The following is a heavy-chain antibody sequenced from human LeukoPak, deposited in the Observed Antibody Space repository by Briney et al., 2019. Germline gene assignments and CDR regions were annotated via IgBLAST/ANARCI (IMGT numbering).Heavy chain of an antibody. CDR3: ARWGYFDSSGYFVVDY. D-gene: IGHD3-22*01. Sequence: SETLSLTCTVSGGSISRYYWNWIRQPPGERLEWIGWIHYSGSTAYNPSLVSRVTMSVDTSKNRISLKMTSVTAADTATYYCARWGYFDSSGYFVVDYWGQGALVTVSS. V-gene: IGHV4-59*01. J-gene: IGHJ4*02. CDR1: GGSISRYY. CDR2: IHYSGST.